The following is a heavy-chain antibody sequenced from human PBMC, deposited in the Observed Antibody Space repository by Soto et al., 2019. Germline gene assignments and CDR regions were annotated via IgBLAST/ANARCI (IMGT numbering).Heavy chain of an antibody. V-gene: IGHV3-30-3*01. CDR1: GFTFSRYA. CDR2: ISYDGSNK. Sequence: QVQLVESGGGVVQPGRSLRLSCAASGFTFSRYAMHWVRQAPGKGLEWVAVISYDGSNKYYADSVKGRFTISRDNSKNTLYLQMNRLRGEDTAVYYCARPYGDYAYNYGLDVWGQGTTVTVSS. D-gene: IGHD4-17*01. J-gene: IGHJ6*02. CDR3: ARPYGDYAYNYGLDV.